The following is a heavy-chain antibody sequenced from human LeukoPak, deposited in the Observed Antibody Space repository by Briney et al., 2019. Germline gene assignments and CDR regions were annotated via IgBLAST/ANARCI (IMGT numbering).Heavy chain of an antibody. CDR1: GFTVSTYI. V-gene: IGHV3-23*01. J-gene: IGHJ4*02. D-gene: IGHD3-16*01. CDR3: AKEGPGGGGYFDD. CDR2: IGGSGDST. Sequence: GGSLRLSCAASGFTVSTYIMSWVRQAPGKGLEWVSLIGGSGDSTYYADSVKGRFTISRDNSKNTLYLRMNSLRADDTAVYYCAKEGPGGGGYFDDWGQGTLVTVSS.